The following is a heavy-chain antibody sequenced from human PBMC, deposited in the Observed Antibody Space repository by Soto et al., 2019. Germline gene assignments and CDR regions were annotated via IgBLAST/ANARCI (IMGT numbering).Heavy chain of an antibody. Sequence: GGSLRLSCAASGFTFSSYAMSWVRQAPGKGLEWVSAISGSGGSTYYADSVKGRFTISRDNSKNTLYLQMNSLRAEDTAVYYCATTNIYYDSSGYYYPFDYWGQGTLVTVSS. J-gene: IGHJ4*02. CDR1: GFTFSSYA. D-gene: IGHD3-22*01. CDR3: ATTNIYYDSSGYYYPFDY. V-gene: IGHV3-23*01. CDR2: ISGSGGST.